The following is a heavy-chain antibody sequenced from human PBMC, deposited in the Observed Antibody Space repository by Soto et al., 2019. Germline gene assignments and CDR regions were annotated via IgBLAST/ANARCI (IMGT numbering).Heavy chain of an antibody. Sequence: QITLKESGTTLVKPTQTLTLTCTLSGLSLSTSGVGVGWIRQPPGKPLEWLALIFWDDDKRYSPSLSSRLTITNDTSKNQVIFTMTNRDAVDTATCYCARSAVPGTYFFDHWGQGTLVTVSS. CDR1: GLSLSTSGVG. J-gene: IGHJ4*02. V-gene: IGHV2-5*02. D-gene: IGHD6-19*01. CDR3: ARSAVPGTYFFDH. CDR2: IFWDDDK.